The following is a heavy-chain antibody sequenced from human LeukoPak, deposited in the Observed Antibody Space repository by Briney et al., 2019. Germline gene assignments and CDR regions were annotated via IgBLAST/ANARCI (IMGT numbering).Heavy chain of an antibody. CDR2: ISYSAT. Sequence: PSETLSLTCNVSGGSVSGGDSYWTWIRQPPGKGLEGTGYISYSATDYNPSLKSRVTISVDTSQNQFSLKLRSVTAADTAVYFCARDGECSGGSCYSYGWIDSWGQGTLVTVSS. D-gene: IGHD2-15*01. CDR3: ARDGECSGGSCYSYGWIDS. V-gene: IGHV4-61*08. J-gene: IGHJ5*01. CDR1: GGSVSGGDSY.